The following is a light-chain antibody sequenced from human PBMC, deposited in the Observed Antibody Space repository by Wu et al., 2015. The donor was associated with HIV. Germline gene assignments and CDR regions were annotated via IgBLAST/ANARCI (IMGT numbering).Light chain of an antibody. V-gene: IGKV3-11*01. J-gene: IGKJ5*01. Sequence: EIVLTQSPATLSLSPGERATLSCXASESVSSYLAWYQQKPGQAPRLLIYDASNRATGIPARFSGSGSGTDFTLTISSLEPEDFAVYYCQQRSNWPPITFGQGTRLEIK. CDR3: QQRSNWPPIT. CDR2: DAS. CDR1: ESVSSY.